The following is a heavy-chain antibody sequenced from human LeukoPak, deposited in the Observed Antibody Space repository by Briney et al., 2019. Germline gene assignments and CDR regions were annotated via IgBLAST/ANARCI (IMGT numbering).Heavy chain of an antibody. CDR2: ISAYNGNT. CDR3: AVLRFLEWLPMGYYYGMDV. V-gene: IGHV1-18*01. D-gene: IGHD3-3*01. J-gene: IGHJ6*02. Sequence: ASVKVSCKASGYTFTSYGISWVRQAPGQGLEWMGWISAYNGNTNYAQKLQGRVTMTTDTSTSTAYMGLRSLRSDDTAVYYCAVLRFLEWLPMGYYYGMDVWGQGTTVTVSS. CDR1: GYTFTSYG.